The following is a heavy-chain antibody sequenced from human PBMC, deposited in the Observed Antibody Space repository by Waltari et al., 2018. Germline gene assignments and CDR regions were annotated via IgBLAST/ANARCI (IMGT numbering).Heavy chain of an antibody. CDR3: ARDLSEGWFGDQSPLGY. V-gene: IGHV4-4*07. CDR2: IYSSGFP. Sequence: QVQLQESGPGRVKPSETLSLTCTVSGASMDNYYWNWIRQPAGKGLEWIGRIYSSGFPNYNPPLESRVTMSVDTSKNQLSLEVRSVTAADTAVYYCARDLSEGWFGDQSPLGYWGQGTVVTVSA. CDR1: GASMDNYY. J-gene: IGHJ4*02. D-gene: IGHD3-10*01.